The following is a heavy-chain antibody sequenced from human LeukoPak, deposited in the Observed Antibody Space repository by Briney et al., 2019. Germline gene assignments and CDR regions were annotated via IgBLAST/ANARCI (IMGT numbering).Heavy chain of an antibody. V-gene: IGHV1-2*02. Sequence: ASVKVSCKTSGYTFTSFHMHWVRQAPGQGLEWMGMIDPSGGSTTYAQNFQGRVTMTRDTSISTAYMELSRLRSDDTAVYYCACLFPHLEMATIKPFDYWGQGTLVTVST. CDR2: IDPSGGST. J-gene: IGHJ4*02. CDR1: GYTFTSFH. CDR3: ACLFPHLEMATIKPFDY. D-gene: IGHD5-24*01.